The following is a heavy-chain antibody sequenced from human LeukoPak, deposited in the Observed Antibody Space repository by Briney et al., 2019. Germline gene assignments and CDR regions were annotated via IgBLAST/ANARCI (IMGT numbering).Heavy chain of an antibody. V-gene: IGHV4-59*01. CDR3: ARCSGLAVAGANYFDY. D-gene: IGHD6-19*01. J-gene: IGHJ4*02. CDR1: GGAINNYY. CDR2: IYYSGNT. Sequence: SETLSLTCTVSGGAINNYYWSWIRQSPGKGLECLGYIYYSGNTNYNPSLKSRVTISIDTSKNQFSLKLNSVTAADTAVYYCARCSGLAVAGANYFDYWGQGTLVTVSS.